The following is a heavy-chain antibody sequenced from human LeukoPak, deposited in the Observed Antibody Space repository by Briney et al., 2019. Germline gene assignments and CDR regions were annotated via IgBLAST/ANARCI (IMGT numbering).Heavy chain of an antibody. D-gene: IGHD5-18*01. CDR1: GYTFTGYY. V-gene: IGHV1-2*02. Sequence: ASVKVSCKASGYTFTGYYMHWVRQAPGQGLEWMGWINPNSGGTNYAQKFQGRVTMTRDTSISTAYMELSRLRSDDTAVYYCARGLWLNHYYYGMDVWGQGTTVTVSS. CDR3: ARGLWLNHYYYGMDV. J-gene: IGHJ6*02. CDR2: INPNSGGT.